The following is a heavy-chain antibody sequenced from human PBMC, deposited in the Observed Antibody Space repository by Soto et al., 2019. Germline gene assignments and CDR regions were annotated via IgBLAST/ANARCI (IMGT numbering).Heavy chain of an antibody. CDR2: ISYDGSNK. V-gene: IGHV3-30*18. CDR3: AKDSYYYGMDV. Sequence: GGSLRLSCAASGFTFSSYGMHWVRQAPGKGLEWVAVISYDGSNKYYADSVKGRFTISRDNSKNTLYLQMNSLRAEDTAVYYCAKDSYYYGMDVWGQGTTVTVSS. J-gene: IGHJ6*02. CDR1: GFTFSSYG.